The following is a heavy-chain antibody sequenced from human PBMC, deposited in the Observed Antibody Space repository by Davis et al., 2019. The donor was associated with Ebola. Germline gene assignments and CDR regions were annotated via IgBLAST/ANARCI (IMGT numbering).Heavy chain of an antibody. Sequence: ASVTVPCKASLGTLSSHTISWVRQAPGPGLEWMGIFSPSGGSTSYAQKFQGRVTMTTDTSTSTAYMEVGSLKSDDTDVYYCARAPFPATRDHWGQGTLVTVSS. CDR1: LGTLSSHT. CDR2: FSPSGGST. V-gene: IGHV1-46*01. J-gene: IGHJ4*02. D-gene: IGHD3-3*02. CDR3: ARAPFPATRDH.